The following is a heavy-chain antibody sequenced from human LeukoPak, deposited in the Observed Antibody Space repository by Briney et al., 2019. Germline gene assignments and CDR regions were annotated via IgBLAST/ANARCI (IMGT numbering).Heavy chain of an antibody. V-gene: IGHV1-18*01. CDR2: INTYNGNT. J-gene: IGHJ4*02. CDR1: GYSFRNYG. D-gene: IGHD6-19*01. CDR3: ARGGEQWLVHWADY. Sequence: ASVKVSCQASGYSFRNYGISWVRQAPGQGLEWMGWINTYNGNTNYVERFQGRVTMTTDTSRSTAYMELRSPTSDDTAMYYCARGGEQWLVHWADYWGQGTLVSVSA.